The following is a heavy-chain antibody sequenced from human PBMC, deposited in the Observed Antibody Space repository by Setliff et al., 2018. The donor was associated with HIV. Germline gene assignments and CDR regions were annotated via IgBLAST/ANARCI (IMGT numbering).Heavy chain of an antibody. CDR1: GYTFADHF. CDR2: VDPENGKT. Sequence: GASVKVSCKASGYTFADHFMYWVQQAPGKGLVYMGRVDPENGKTISAEKFQGRLTITADTSTDTGYMELSSLTSHDTALYYCSTNKWPMIRGVTAFDHWGPGTLVTVSS. J-gene: IGHJ4*02. D-gene: IGHD3-10*01. CDR3: STNKWPMIRGVTAFDH. V-gene: IGHV1-69-2*01.